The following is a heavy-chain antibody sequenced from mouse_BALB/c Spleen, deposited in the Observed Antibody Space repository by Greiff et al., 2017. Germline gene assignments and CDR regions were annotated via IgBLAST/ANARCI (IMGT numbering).Heavy chain of an antibody. V-gene: IGHV5-6*01. D-gene: IGHD2-10*01. CDR1: GFTFSSYG. CDR2: ISSGGSYT. J-gene: IGHJ4*01. Sequence: EVQVVESGGDLVKPGGSLKLSCAASGFTFSSYGMSWVRQTPDKRLEWVATISSGGSYTYYPDSVKGRFTISRDNAKNTLYLQMSSLKSEDTAMYYCASAYYGNYDYAMDYWGQGTSVTVSS. CDR3: ASAYYGNYDYAMDY.